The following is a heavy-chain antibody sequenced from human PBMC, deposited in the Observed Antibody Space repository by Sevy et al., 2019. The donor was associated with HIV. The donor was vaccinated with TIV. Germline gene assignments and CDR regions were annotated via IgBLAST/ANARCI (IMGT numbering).Heavy chain of an antibody. CDR1: GXXFNRYS. J-gene: IGHJ1*01. D-gene: IGHD1-1*01. CDR3: ALERLSSNVAEXFQX. V-gene: IGHV3-30-3*01. CDR2: ISFDATNK. Sequence: GGSLRLSCAASGXXFNRYSMHWVRQAPGKGLEWVATISFDATNKHYPDSVKGRFTISRDNFQNSLFLQMDSLRPEDTAVYYCALERLSSNVAEXFQXWGQGTLVTVSS.